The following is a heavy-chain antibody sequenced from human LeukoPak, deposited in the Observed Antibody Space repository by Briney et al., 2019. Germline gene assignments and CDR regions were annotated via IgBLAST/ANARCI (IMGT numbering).Heavy chain of an antibody. CDR1: GFTFSSYS. J-gene: IGHJ4*02. CDR2: ISSSSSYI. CDR3: ARPIVVPATTYGASDY. Sequence: KAGGSQRLSCAASGFTFSSYSMNWVRQAPGKGLEWVSSISSSSSYIYYADSVKGRFTISRDNAKNSLYLQMNSLRAEDTAVYYCARPIVVPATTYGASDYWGQGTLVTVSS. V-gene: IGHV3-21*01. D-gene: IGHD2-2*01.